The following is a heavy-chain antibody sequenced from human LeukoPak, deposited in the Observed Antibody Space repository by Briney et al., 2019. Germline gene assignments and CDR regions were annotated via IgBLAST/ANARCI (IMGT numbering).Heavy chain of an antibody. D-gene: IGHD2-8*02. Sequence: SETLSLTCTVSGGSISSSSYYWGWIRQPPGKGLEWIGSIYYSGSTYYNPSLKSGVTISVDTSKNQFSLQLNSVTPEDTAVYYCARDWGTGGGPRSYWYFDLWGRGTLVTVSS. CDR3: ARDWGTGGGPRSYWYFDL. V-gene: IGHV4-39*07. J-gene: IGHJ2*01. CDR1: GGSISSSSYY. CDR2: IYYSGST.